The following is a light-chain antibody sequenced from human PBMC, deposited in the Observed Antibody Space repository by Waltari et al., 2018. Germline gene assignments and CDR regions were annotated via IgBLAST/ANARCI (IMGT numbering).Light chain of an antibody. V-gene: IGKV3-20*01. CDR1: QSVSRT. J-gene: IGKJ1*01. CDR3: QHYVTLPVT. CDR2: AAS. Sequence: EIVLTQSPGTLSLSPGERATLSCRTSQSVSRTLAWYQQKPGQAPRLLIYAASRRATGIPDRFSGSGSGTDFSLTISRLKPEDFAVYYCQHYVTLPVTFGPGTKVEIK.